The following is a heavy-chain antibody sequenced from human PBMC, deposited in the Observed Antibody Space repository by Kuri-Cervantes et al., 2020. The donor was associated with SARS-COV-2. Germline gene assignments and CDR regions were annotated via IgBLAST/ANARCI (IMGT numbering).Heavy chain of an antibody. CDR2: ISYDGSNK. J-gene: IGHJ4*02. CDR3: ARDWSGTYFGTFDC. D-gene: IGHD1-26*01. V-gene: IGHV3-30-3*01. Sequence: LSLTCAASGFTFSSYAMHWVRQAPGKGLEWVAVISYDGSNKYYADSVKGRFTISRDNSKNTLYLQMNSLRAEDTAVYYCARDWSGTYFGTFDCWGQGTLVTVSS. CDR1: GFTFSSYA.